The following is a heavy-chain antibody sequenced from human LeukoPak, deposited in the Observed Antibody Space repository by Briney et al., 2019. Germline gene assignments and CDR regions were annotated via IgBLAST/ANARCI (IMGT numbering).Heavy chain of an antibody. J-gene: IGHJ3*02. D-gene: IGHD3-16*01. CDR2: ISGSGGST. CDR1: GFTFSSYA. V-gene: IGHV3-23*01. CDR3: AKLRLGELPLPDAFDI. Sequence: GGSLRLSCAASGFTFSSYAMSWVRQAPGKGLEWVSAISGSGGSTYYADSVKGRFTISRDNSKNTLYLQMNSLRAEDTAVYYCAKLRLGELPLPDAFDIWGQGTMVTVSS.